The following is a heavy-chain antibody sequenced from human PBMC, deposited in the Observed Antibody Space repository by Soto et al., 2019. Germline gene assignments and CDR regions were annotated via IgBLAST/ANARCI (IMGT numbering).Heavy chain of an antibody. V-gene: IGHV3-30-3*01. CDR3: AKVVTMIVEDAFDI. CDR2: ISYDGSNK. D-gene: IGHD3-22*01. J-gene: IGHJ3*02. Sequence: GGSLRLSCAASGFTFSSYAMHWVRQAPGKGLEWVAVISYDGSNKYYADSVKGRFTISRDNSKNTLYLQMNSLRAEDTAVYYCAKVVTMIVEDAFDIWGQGTMVTVSS. CDR1: GFTFSSYA.